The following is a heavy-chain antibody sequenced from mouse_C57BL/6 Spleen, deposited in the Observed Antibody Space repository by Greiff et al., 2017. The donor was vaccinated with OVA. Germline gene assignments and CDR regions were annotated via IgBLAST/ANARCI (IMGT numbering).Heavy chain of an antibody. CDR1: GYTFTSYW. CDR2: IHPSDSDT. V-gene: IGHV1-74*01. J-gene: IGHJ4*01. CDR3: HYYGSSYDYYAMDY. Sequence: QVQLQQPGAELVKPGASVKVSCKASGYTFTSYWMHWVKQRPGQGLEWIGRIHPSDSDTNSNQKFKGKATLHVDKSSSTAYMQLSSLTSEDSAVYYWHYYGSSYDYYAMDYWDQGTSVTVSS. D-gene: IGHD1-1*01.